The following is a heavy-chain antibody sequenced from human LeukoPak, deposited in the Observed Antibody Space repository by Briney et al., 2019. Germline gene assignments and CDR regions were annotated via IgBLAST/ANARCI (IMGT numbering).Heavy chain of an antibody. CDR2: INHSGST. CDR3: ARGPGAVVPAAIRRGYFDL. V-gene: IGHV4-34*01. D-gene: IGHD2-2*01. J-gene: IGHJ2*01. Sequence: PSETLSLTCAVYGASFSGYYWSWIRQPPGKGLEWLGEINHSGSTNYNPSLKSRVTISVDTSKNQFSLKLSSVTAADTAVYYCARGPGAVVPAAIRRGYFDLWGRGTLVTVSS. CDR1: GASFSGYY.